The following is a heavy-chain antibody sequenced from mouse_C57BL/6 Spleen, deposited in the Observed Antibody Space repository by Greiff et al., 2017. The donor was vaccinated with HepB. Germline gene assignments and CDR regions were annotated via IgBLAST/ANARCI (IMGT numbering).Heavy chain of an antibody. D-gene: IGHD2-4*01. CDR3: ARYDYDAFYYAMDY. CDR2: IYPRRGNT. J-gene: IGHJ4*01. V-gene: IGHV1-81*01. Sequence: VQLQESGAELARPGASVKLSCKASGYTFTSYGISWVKQRTGQGLEWIGAIYPRRGNTYYNEKFKGKATLTADKSSSTAYMALRSLTSEDSAVYFCARYDYDAFYYAMDYWGQGTSVTVSS. CDR1: GYTFTSYG.